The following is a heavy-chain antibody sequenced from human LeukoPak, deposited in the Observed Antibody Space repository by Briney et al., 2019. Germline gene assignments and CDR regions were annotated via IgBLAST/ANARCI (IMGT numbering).Heavy chain of an antibody. Sequence: GGSVKVSCKASGYTFTDNHMYWIRPAPGQGLECMGWISPNSGGTNYAQKFQGRITMTGDTSISTGYMELSSLRSDDTAIYYCARELGRNAFDVWGQGTMVTVSS. CDR2: ISPNSGGT. CDR3: ARELGRNAFDV. J-gene: IGHJ3*01. D-gene: IGHD7-27*01. V-gene: IGHV1-2*02. CDR1: GYTFTDNH.